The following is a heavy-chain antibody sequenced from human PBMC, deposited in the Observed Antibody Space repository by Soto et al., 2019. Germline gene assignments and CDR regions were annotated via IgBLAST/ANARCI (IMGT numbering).Heavy chain of an antibody. CDR2: ISGRGDST. J-gene: IGHJ4*02. CDR3: ARRSSSWYFDY. Sequence: EVQPLESGGGLVQPGGSLRLSCAASGFTFSSSAMNGVRQTPGKGLDRVSVISGRGDSTYFADSVKGRFTISRDNAQNTLYLQMYSLRGAELAVFYCARRSSSWYFDYWGQGTVVTVSS. CDR1: GFTFSSSA. V-gene: IGHV3-23*01. D-gene: IGHD6-13*01.